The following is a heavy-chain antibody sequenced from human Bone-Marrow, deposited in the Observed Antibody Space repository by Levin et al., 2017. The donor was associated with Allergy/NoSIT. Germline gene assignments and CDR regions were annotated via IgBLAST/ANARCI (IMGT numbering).Heavy chain of an antibody. CDR1: GFTFSSYG. V-gene: IGHV3-30*18. CDR3: AKDRLSGYGDYYGMEV. J-gene: IGHJ6*02. D-gene: IGHD3-3*01. Sequence: PGGSLRLSCAASGFTFSSYGMHWVRQAPGKGLEWVAVISHDGSNIYYADSVKGRLTISRDNSNNTLYLQMSSLRAEDTAVYYCAKDRLSGYGDYYGMEVWGQGTTVTVSS. CDR2: ISHDGSNI.